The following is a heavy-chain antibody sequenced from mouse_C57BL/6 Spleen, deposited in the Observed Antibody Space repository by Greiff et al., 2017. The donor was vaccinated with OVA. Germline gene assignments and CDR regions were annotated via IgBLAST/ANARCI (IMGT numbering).Heavy chain of an antibody. CDR3: ARGDTTGRYVEG. CDR1: GYTFTSYW. V-gene: IGHV1-64*01. CDR2: IHPNSGST. Sequence: QVQLKQPGAELVKPGASVKLSCKASGYTFTSYWMHWVKQRPGQGLEWIGMIHPNSGSTNYNEKFKSKATLTVDKSSSTAYMQLSSLTSEDSAVYYCARGDTTGRYVEGWGTGTTVTVSA. J-gene: IGHJ1*03. D-gene: IGHD1-1*01.